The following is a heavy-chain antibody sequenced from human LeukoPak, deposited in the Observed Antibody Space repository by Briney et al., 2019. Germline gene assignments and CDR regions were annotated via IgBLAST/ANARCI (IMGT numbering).Heavy chain of an antibody. CDR1: GGSISSSSYY. V-gene: IGHV4-39*01. CDR2: IYYSGSS. D-gene: IGHD3-10*01. CDR3: ARLKSVLLWFGELLSYYFDD. J-gene: IGHJ4*02. Sequence: SETLSLTCTLSGGSISSSSYYWGWIRQPPGKGLEWIGSIYYSGSSYYNPSLKSRVTISVDTSKNQFSLKLSSVTAADTAVYYCARLKSVLLWFGELLSYYFDDWGQGTLVTVSS.